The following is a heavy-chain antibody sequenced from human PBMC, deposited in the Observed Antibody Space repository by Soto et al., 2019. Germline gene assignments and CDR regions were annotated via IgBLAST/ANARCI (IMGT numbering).Heavy chain of an antibody. V-gene: IGHV4-39*07. D-gene: IGHD2-21*02. CDR2: IYYIGTS. J-gene: IGHJ6*02. CDR1: CDSISTSSFY. CDR3: ARDLWGYCGTDCYPLDV. Sequence: PSETLSLTCTFSCDSISTSSFYWGWIRQPPGKGLEWIGSIYYIGTSYYSPSLKSRVTISVDTSKNQFSLKLNSVTAADTAVYYCARDLWGYCGTDCYPLDVWGQGTTVT.